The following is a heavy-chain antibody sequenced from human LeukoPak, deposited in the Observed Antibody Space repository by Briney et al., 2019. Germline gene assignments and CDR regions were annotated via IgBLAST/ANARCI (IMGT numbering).Heavy chain of an antibody. CDR3: ARGRLGVVDY. J-gene: IGHJ4*02. V-gene: IGHV4-34*01. Sequence: SETLSLTCTVSGGSISSHYWSWIRQPPGKGLEWIGEINHSGSTNYNPSLKSRVTISVDTSKNQFSLKLSSVTAADTAVYYCARGRLGVVDYWGQGTLVTVSS. CDR1: GGSISSHY. CDR2: INHSGST. D-gene: IGHD7-27*01.